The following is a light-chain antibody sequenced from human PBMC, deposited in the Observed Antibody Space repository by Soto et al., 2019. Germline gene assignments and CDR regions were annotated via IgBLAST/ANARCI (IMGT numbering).Light chain of an antibody. V-gene: IGKV3-20*01. CDR2: GSS. CDR3: QQYGSSPPYT. Sequence: PGERATLSCRASQTVSGNYLAWYQQKPGQSPRLLIYGSSDRATGIPDRFSGSGSGTDFTLTINRVEPEDFAVYYCQQYGSSPPYTFGQGTTLVI. CDR1: QTVSGNY. J-gene: IGKJ2*01.